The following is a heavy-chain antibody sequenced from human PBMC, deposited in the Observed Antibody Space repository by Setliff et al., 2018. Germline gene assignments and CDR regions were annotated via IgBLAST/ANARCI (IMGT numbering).Heavy chain of an antibody. CDR2: IKPDGSAK. CDR1: GFMFSSYW. Sequence: GGCLRRSCSASGFMFSSYWMSWVRQAPGKGLEWVANIKPDGSAKYYVDSVMGRFTISRDNAKNSLYLQISSLRSEDTAVYYCARYAASRFDYWGQGILVTVSS. CDR3: ARYAASRFDY. V-gene: IGHV3-7*03. D-gene: IGHD2-8*01. J-gene: IGHJ4*02.